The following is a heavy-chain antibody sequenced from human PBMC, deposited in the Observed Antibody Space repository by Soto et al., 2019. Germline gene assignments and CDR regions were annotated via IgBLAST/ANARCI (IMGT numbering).Heavy chain of an antibody. CDR3: AKDRLAGNFDY. Sequence: GRSLRLSCAASGFTFNNHAMNLVRQAPGKGLEWVATISATGGSTYYADSVKGRFTISRDNSKNTLYLQMNGLRVEDTAVYYCAKDRLAGNFDYWGQGTQVTVSS. CDR2: ISATGGST. CDR1: GFTFNNHA. J-gene: IGHJ4*02. V-gene: IGHV3-23*01.